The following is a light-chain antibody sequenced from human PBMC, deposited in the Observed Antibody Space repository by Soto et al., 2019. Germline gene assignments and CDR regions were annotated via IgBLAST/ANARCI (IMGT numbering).Light chain of an antibody. CDR1: QIVSSSY. CDR2: DAS. V-gene: IGKV3D-20*01. Sequence: EIVLTQSPATLSLSPGERATLSCGASQIVSSSYLAWYQQKPGLAPRLLIYDASSRATGIPDRFSGSGSGTGFTRTISRREPDDFAVYYCQQYGTSPYTFGQGTKLEIK. J-gene: IGKJ2*01. CDR3: QQYGTSPYT.